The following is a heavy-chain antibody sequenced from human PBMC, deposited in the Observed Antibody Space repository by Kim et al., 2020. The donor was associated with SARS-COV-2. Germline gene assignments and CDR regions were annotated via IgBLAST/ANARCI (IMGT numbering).Heavy chain of an antibody. Sequence: SETLSLTCTVSGGSISSYYWSWIRQPPGKGLEWIGYIYYSGSTNCNPSLKSRVTISVDTSKNQFSLKLSSVTAADTAVYYCARVYSSGWYVGWYFDLWGRGTLVTVSS. D-gene: IGHD6-19*01. CDR1: GGSISSYY. CDR3: ARVYSSGWYVGWYFDL. CDR2: IYYSGST. J-gene: IGHJ2*01. V-gene: IGHV4-59*01.